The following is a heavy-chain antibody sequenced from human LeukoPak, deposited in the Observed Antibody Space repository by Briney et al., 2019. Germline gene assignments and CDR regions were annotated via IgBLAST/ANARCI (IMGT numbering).Heavy chain of an antibody. V-gene: IGHV1-46*01. CDR2: INPSGGST. J-gene: IGHJ4*02. CDR3: AREYRTTVTRFDY. Sequence: ASVKVSCKASGYTFTSYYMHWVRQAPGQGLEWMGMINPSGGSTSYAQKFQGRVTMTRDMSTSTVYMELSSLRSEDTAVYYCAREYRTTVTRFDYWGQGTLVTVSS. D-gene: IGHD4-17*01. CDR1: GYTFTSYY.